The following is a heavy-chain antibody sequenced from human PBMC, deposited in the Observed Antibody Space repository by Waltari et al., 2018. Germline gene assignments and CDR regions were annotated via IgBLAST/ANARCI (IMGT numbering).Heavy chain of an antibody. V-gene: IGHV1-69*13. CDR1: GGTFSSYA. Sequence: QVQLVQSGAEVKKPGSSVKVSCKASGGTFSSYAISWVRQAPGQGLEWMGGSIPICGRANYAKKCKGRGTITADESTSTAYMELSSLRSEDTAVYYCARLVGAADDAFDIWGQGTMVTVSS. J-gene: IGHJ3*02. CDR3: ARLVGAADDAFDI. D-gene: IGHD1-26*01. CDR2: SIPICGRA.